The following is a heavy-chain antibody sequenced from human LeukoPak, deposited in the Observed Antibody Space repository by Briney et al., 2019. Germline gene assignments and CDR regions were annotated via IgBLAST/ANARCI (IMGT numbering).Heavy chain of an antibody. CDR2: MYYSGSS. CDR1: GGSIRGYY. V-gene: IGHV4-59*01. D-gene: IGHD6-13*01. CDR3: AREGEAAAGAFDN. J-gene: IGHJ4*02. Sequence: SETLSLTCTVSGGSIRGYYWSWIRQPPGKGLEWIGYMYYSGSSKYNPYLKSRATISRDTSKNQFSLKLTSVTVADTAVYFCAREGEAAAGAFDNWGQGTLVTVSS.